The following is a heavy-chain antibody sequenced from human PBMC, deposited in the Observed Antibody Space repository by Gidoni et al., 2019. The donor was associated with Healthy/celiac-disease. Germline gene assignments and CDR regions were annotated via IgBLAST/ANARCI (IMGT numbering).Heavy chain of an antibody. CDR2: INHSGST. J-gene: IGHJ4*02. CDR1: GGSFSGYY. D-gene: IGHD6-19*01. Sequence: QVQLQQWGAGLLKPSETLSLPCLVYGGSFSGYYWRWIRQPPGKGLEWIGKINHSGSTNYNPSLKSRVTISVDTSKNQFSLKLSSVTAADTAVYYCARLYVAGWHFDYWGQGTLVTVSS. CDR3: ARLYVAGWHFDY. V-gene: IGHV4-34*01.